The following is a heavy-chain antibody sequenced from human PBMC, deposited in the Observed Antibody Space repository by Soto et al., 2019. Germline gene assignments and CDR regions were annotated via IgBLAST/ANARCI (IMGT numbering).Heavy chain of an antibody. CDR1: GFTFSSYA. J-gene: IGHJ6*02. Sequence: GGSLRLSCAASGFTFSSYAMHWVRQAPGKGLEWVAVISYDGSNKYYADSVKGRFTISRDNSKNTLYLQMNSLRAEDTAVYYCARAASRAAAINLDGMDVWGQGTTVTVSS. V-gene: IGHV3-30-3*01. D-gene: IGHD2-2*01. CDR2: ISYDGSNK. CDR3: ARAASRAAAINLDGMDV.